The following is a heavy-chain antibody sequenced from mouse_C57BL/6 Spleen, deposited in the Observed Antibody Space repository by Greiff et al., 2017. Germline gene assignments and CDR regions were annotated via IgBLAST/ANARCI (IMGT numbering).Heavy chain of an antibody. CDR2: ISYDGSN. D-gene: IGHD1-1*01. J-gene: IGHJ2*01. CDR1: GYSITSGYY. CDR3: ARDGGYGSSDCDY. Sequence: VQLKESGPGLVKPSQSLSLTCSVTGYSITSGYYWNWIRQFPGNKLEWMGYISYDGSNNYNPSLKNRISITRDTSKNQFFLKLNSVTTEDTATYYCARDGGYGSSDCDYWGQGTTLTVSS. V-gene: IGHV3-6*01.